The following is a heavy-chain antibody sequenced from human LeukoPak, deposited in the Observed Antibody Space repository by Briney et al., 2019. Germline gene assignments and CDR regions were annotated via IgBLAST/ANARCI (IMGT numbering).Heavy chain of an antibody. CDR2: IGGSDGST. Sequence: GGSLRLSCVASGFTFSNYAMTWVRQAPGKGLEWVSGIGGSDGSTYYVDSVKGRFTISRDDSRTTLFLQMNSLRAEDTAVYYCAKTTTISCYVPLDFWGQGTLVTVSS. V-gene: IGHV3-23*01. CDR3: AKTTTISCYVPLDF. D-gene: IGHD2-15*01. J-gene: IGHJ4*02. CDR1: GFTFSNYA.